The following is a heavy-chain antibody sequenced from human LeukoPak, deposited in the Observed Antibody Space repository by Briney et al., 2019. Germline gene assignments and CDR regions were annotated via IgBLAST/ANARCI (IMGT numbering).Heavy chain of an antibody. CDR3: ARERQQVAYCGGDCYVYYFDY. Sequence: SQTLPLTCTVSGGSISSGGYYWSWIRQHPGKGLEWIGYIYYSGSPYYNPSLKSRVTISVDTSKNQFSLKLGSVTAADTAVYYCARERQQVAYCGGDCYVYYFDYWGQGTLVTVSS. J-gene: IGHJ4*02. CDR1: GGSISSGGYY. D-gene: IGHD2-21*02. CDR2: IYYSGSP. V-gene: IGHV4-31*03.